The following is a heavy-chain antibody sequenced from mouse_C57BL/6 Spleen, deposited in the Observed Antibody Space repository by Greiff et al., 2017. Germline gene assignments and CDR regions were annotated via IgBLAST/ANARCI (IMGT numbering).Heavy chain of an antibody. Sequence: VQLQQSGTVLARPGASVKMSCKTSGYTFTSYWMHWVKQRPGQGLEWIGAIYPGNSDTSYNQKFKGKAKLTAVTSASTAYMELSSLTNEDSSVYYCTRWDYALYAMDYWGQGTSVTVSS. CDR2: IYPGNSDT. J-gene: IGHJ4*01. CDR3: TRWDYALYAMDY. CDR1: GYTFTSYW. V-gene: IGHV1-5*01. D-gene: IGHD2-4*01.